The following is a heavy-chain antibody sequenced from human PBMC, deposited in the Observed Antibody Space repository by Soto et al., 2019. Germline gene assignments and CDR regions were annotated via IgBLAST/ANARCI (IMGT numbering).Heavy chain of an antibody. CDR2: IKPGTSDI. V-gene: IGHV5-51*01. D-gene: IGHD3-3*02. CDR1: GYKFGSAW. Sequence: GGSLKISCSGVGYKFGSAWIGWGRQMPGKGLEWMGIIKPGTSDIRYSPSCRGHVTISADEAVSTAYLQWSSLKASDTAMYYCARQLSHICDSWGQGTLVTVSS. J-gene: IGHJ4*02. CDR3: ARQLSHICDS.